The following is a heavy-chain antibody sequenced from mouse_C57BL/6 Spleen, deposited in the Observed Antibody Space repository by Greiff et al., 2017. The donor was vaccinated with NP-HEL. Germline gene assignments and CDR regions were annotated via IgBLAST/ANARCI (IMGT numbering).Heavy chain of an antibody. V-gene: IGHV1-80*01. CDR3: ARLLDY. Sequence: QVQLQQPGAELVKPGASVKISCKASGYAFTSYWMHWVKQRPGQGLEWIGQIDPADGDTNYNGKFKGKATLTADKSSSTAYMQLSSLTSEDSAGYFCARLLDYWGQGTTLTVSS. J-gene: IGHJ2*01. CDR2: IDPADGDT. CDR1: GYAFTSYW.